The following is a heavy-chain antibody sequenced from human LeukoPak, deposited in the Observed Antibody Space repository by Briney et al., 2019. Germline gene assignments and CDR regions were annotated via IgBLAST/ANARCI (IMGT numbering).Heavy chain of an antibody. Sequence: GGSLRLSCAASGFTFSSYWMHWVRQAPGKGLVWVSRINSDGSSTSYADSVKGRFTISRDNAKNTLYLQMNSLRAEDTAVYYCARERDPSGYYLYYYYGMDVWGQGTMVTVSS. V-gene: IGHV3-74*01. J-gene: IGHJ6*02. CDR3: ARERDPSGYYLYYYYGMDV. CDR2: INSDGSST. D-gene: IGHD3-22*01. CDR1: GFTFSSYW.